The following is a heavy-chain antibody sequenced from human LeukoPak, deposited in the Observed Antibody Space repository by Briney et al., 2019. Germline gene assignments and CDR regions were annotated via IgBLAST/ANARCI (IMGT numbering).Heavy chain of an antibody. CDR2: IIPIFGTA. CDR3: AREPFIFEYGDYDGGGLAYYYYMDV. J-gene: IGHJ6*03. D-gene: IGHD4-17*01. Sequence: GASVKVSCKASGGTFSSYAISWARQAPGQGLEWMGRIIPIFGTANYAQKFQGRDTITTDESTSTAYMELSSLRSEDTAVYYCAREPFIFEYGDYDGGGLAYYYYMDVWGKGTTVTVSS. CDR1: GGTFSSYA. V-gene: IGHV1-69*05.